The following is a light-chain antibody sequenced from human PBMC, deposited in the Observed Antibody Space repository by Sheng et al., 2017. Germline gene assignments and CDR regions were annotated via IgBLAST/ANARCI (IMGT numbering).Light chain of an antibody. CDR1: QDVTTY. CDR3: QQYSTFPLS. J-gene: IGKJ4*01. Sequence: AIWMTQSPSLLSASTGDSVTITCRVSQDVTTYLAWYQQKPGKAPKLLIYAASTLQRGVPSRFSGAGSGTEFALTISCLQSEDFATYFCQQYSTFPLSFGGGTRVEIK. V-gene: IGKV1D-8*02. CDR2: AAS.